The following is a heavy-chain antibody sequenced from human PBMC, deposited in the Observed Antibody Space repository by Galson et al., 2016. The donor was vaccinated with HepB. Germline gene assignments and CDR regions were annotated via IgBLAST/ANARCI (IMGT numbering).Heavy chain of an antibody. Sequence: SCAASGFTFSSYAMHWVRQAPGKGLEWVAVISYDGSNKYYADSVKGRFTISRDNSKNTLYLQMNSLRAEDTAVYYCARGTTVLRHPELTDWGQGTLVTVSS. CDR1: GFTFSSYA. V-gene: IGHV3-30-3*01. J-gene: IGHJ4*02. D-gene: IGHD3-3*01. CDR3: ARGTTVLRHPELTD. CDR2: ISYDGSNK.